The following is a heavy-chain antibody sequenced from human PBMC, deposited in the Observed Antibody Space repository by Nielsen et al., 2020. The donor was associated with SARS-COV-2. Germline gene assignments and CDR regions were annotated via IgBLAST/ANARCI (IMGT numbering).Heavy chain of an antibody. CDR3: AKDWTAIVVVPSGGVDY. Sequence: GESLKTSCAASGFTFSTYGMHWVRQAPGKGLEWVAAISYDGSNKYYVDSVKGRFTISRDNSKNTLYLQMCSLREEDTAVYYCAKDWTAIVVVPSGGVDYWGQGTLVTVSS. V-gene: IGHV3-30*18. CDR2: ISYDGSNK. D-gene: IGHD2-15*01. CDR1: GFTFSTYG. J-gene: IGHJ4*02.